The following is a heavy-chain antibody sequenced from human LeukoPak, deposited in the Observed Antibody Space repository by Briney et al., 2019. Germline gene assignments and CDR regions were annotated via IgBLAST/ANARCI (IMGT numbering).Heavy chain of an antibody. CDR3: ARWGGWYSNWFDP. CDR1: GYSISSYY. CDR2: IYYSGST. D-gene: IGHD6-19*01. V-gene: IGHV4-59*01. J-gene: IGHJ5*02. Sequence: PSETLSLTCAVSGYSISSYYWSWIRQPPGKGLEWIGYIYYSGSTNYNPSLKSRVTISVDTSKNQFSLKLSSVTAADTAVYYCARWGGWYSNWFDPWGQGTLVTVSS.